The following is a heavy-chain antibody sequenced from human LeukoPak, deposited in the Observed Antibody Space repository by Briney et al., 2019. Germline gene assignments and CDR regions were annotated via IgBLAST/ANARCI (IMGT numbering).Heavy chain of an antibody. J-gene: IGHJ4*02. CDR2: IWYDGSNK. CDR1: GFTFSTYG. CDR3: ARDSGNYFAIGFFDY. V-gene: IGHV3-33*01. Sequence: GGSLRLSCAASGFTFSTYGMHWVRQAPGKGLEWVAVIWYDGSNKYYADSVKGRFTSSRDNSKNTLYLQMNSLRAEDTAVYYCARDSGNYFAIGFFDYWGQGTLVTVSS. D-gene: IGHD1-26*01.